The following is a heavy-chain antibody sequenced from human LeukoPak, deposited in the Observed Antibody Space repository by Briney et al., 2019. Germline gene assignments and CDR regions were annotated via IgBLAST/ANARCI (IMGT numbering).Heavy chain of an antibody. CDR1: GFTFSSYW. CDR3: ARGTGYGVFDY. Sequence: GGSLRLSCAAPGFTFSSYWMHWVRQAPGKGLVWVSRINSDGSSISYADSVKGRLTISRDNAKNTLYLQMNSLRAEDTAVYYCARGTGYGVFDYWGQGTLATVSS. D-gene: IGHD1-14*01. J-gene: IGHJ4*02. V-gene: IGHV3-74*01. CDR2: INSDGSSI.